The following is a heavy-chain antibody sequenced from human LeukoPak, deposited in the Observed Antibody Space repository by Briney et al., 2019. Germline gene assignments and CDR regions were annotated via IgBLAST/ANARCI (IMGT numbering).Heavy chain of an antibody. V-gene: IGHV4-61*01. CDR2: IYYSGST. CDR1: GGSVSSGSYY. J-gene: IGHJ4*02. Sequence: PSETLSLTCTVSGGSVSSGSYYWSWIRQPPGKGLEWIGYIYYSGSTNYNPSLKSRVTISVDTSKNQFSLKLSSVTAADTAVYYCAREYKPYYYDSSGYYYFDYWGQGTLVTVSS. CDR3: AREYKPYYYDSSGYYYFDY. D-gene: IGHD3-22*01.